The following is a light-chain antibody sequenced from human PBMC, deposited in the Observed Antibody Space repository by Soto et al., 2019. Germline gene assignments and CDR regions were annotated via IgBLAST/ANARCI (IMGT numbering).Light chain of an antibody. J-gene: IGLJ2*01. V-gene: IGLV1-44*01. CDR1: NSNIGSNC. CDR2: SNY. Sequence: QSVLIQPPSASGTPGQRVTVSCSGSNSNIGSNCVSWYRQVPGTAPKLLIYSNYQRPPGVPDRFSGSKSGTSASLAISGLQSEDEADYYCAAWDDSLSGPVFGGGTKLTVL. CDR3: AAWDDSLSGPV.